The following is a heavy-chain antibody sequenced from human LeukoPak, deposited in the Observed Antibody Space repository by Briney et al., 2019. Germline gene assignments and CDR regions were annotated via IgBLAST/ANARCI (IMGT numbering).Heavy chain of an antibody. D-gene: IGHD3-3*01. CDR1: GFTFSSYA. J-gene: IGHJ4*02. Sequence: GGSLRLSCAAFGFTFSSYAMHWVRQAPGKGLEWEAVISYDGSNKYYADSVKGRFTISRDNSKNTLYLQMNSLRAEDTAVYYCARDSKEIFEGPGYYFDYWGQGTLVTVSS. CDR2: ISYDGSNK. CDR3: ARDSKEIFEGPGYYFDY. V-gene: IGHV3-30-3*01.